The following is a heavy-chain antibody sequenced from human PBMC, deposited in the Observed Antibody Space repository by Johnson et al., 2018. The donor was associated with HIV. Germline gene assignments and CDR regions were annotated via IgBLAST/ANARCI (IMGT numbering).Heavy chain of an antibody. Sequence: EQLVESGGGLVQPGGSLRLSCAASGFTVSSYYMTWVRQAPGKGLEWVSVFFGGDGTYYADSVRGRFIISRDNSKNTLYLQMNSLRAEDTAVYYCARACRDGYTCDVYDIWGQGTMVTVSS. CDR1: GFTVSSYY. CDR3: ARACRDGYTCDVYDI. J-gene: IGHJ3*02. V-gene: IGHV3-66*01. D-gene: IGHD5-24*01. CDR2: FFGGDGT.